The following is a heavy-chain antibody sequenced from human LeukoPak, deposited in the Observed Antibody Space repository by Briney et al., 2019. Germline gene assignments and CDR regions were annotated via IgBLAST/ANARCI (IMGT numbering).Heavy chain of an antibody. Sequence: GGSLRLSCAASGFTFRSYAMTWVRQTPGKGLQWVAAISGGGDDTYYADSVKDRFTISRDNSKNTLYLQMNSLRAEDTAVYYCATLLRTTKSDWAFDIWGQGTMVTVSS. V-gene: IGHV3-23*01. CDR1: GFTFRSYA. D-gene: IGHD1-1*01. J-gene: IGHJ3*02. CDR2: ISGGGDDT. CDR3: ATLLRTTKSDWAFDI.